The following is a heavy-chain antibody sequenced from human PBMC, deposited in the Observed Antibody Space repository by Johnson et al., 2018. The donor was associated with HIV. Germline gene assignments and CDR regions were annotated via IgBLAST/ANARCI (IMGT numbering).Heavy chain of an antibody. J-gene: IGHJ3*02. CDR1: GFTVSSNY. CDR2: IYSGGST. D-gene: IGHD3-9*01. CDR3: ASVYYDILTGYYYDAFDM. V-gene: IGHV3-53*05. Sequence: VQLVETGGGLIQPGGSLRLSCAASGFTVSSNYMSWVRQAPGKGLEWVSVIYSGGSTYYADSVKGRFTISRDNSKSTLYLQMNSLRAEDTAVYYCASVYYDILTGYYYDAFDMWGQGTMVTVSS.